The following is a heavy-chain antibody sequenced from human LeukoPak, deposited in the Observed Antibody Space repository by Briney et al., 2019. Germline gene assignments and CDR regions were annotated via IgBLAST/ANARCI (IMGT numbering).Heavy chain of an antibody. CDR2: INHSGGT. Sequence: SETLSLTCAVYGGSFSDYSWTWIRQPPGKGLEWIGEINHSGGTNHNPSLMSRVIMSVDTSKNQISLKVSSVTAADTAVYYCARVVYGYSKNACPRPGLGASPTIYHYHRDVWGKGPTVTV. J-gene: IGHJ6*03. CDR1: GGSFSDYS. D-gene: IGHD5-18*01. V-gene: IGHV4-34*01. CDR3: ARVVYGYSKNACPRPGLGASPTIYHYHRDV.